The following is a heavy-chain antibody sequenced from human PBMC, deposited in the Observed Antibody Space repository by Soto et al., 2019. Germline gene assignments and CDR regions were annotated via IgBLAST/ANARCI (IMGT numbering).Heavy chain of an antibody. V-gene: IGHV1-18*01. CDR1: GYTFTNYG. Sequence: QVELVQSGAEMKKPGASVKVSCKASGYTFTNYGISWVRQAPGQGLEWMGWISDFEGHINYAQKFRGRVTLTIDTSTSTAYMDLRSLTSDDAAIDYCARDYDRWGEDSFDPWGQGTLVTVSS. CDR2: ISDFEGHI. CDR3: ARDYDRWGEDSFDP. D-gene: IGHD3-16*01. J-gene: IGHJ5*02.